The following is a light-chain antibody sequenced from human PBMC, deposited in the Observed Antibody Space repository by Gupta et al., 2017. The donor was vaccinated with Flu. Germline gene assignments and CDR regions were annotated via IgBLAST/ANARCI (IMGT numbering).Light chain of an antibody. CDR3: KQRQHCPWA. CDR1: QSRGYRDGNTV. CDR2: MVS. V-gene: IGKV2-30*01. Sequence: DFVMTQSPLSLPVALGQPASISCRSSQSRGYRDGNTVFHWFQQRPGQSPRRLIYMVSHRDYGVPDRFGGSGYGTDFTLKISRGEAEDVGVYYCKQRQHCPWAFGQGTKVEIK. J-gene: IGKJ1*01.